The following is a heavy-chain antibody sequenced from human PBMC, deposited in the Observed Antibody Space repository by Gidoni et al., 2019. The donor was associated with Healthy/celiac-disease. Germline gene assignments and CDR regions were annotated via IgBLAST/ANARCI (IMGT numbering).Heavy chain of an antibody. D-gene: IGHD4-17*01. CDR2: ISGSGGST. Sequence: EVQLLESGGGLVQPGGSMRLSCAASGFTFSSYAMSWVRQAPGKGLGWVSAISGSGGSTYYADSVKGRFTISRDNSKNTLYLQMNSLRAEDTAVYYCAKSPYGDYGEYYFDYWGQGTLVTVSS. CDR3: AKSPYGDYGEYYFDY. CDR1: GFTFSSYA. J-gene: IGHJ4*02. V-gene: IGHV3-23*01.